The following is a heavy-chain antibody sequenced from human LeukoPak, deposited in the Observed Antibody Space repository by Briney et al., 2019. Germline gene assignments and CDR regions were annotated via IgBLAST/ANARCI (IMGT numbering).Heavy chain of an antibody. V-gene: IGHV3-74*03. Sequence: GGSLRLSCAASGFTFSRHWMHWVRQGPGKGLEWVSRKKSDGSETQYADSVKGRFTISRDNAHNTLYLQMTSLRPEDTAMYYCTRVISYFDLWGQGALVTASS. D-gene: IGHD3/OR15-3a*01. CDR2: KKSDGSET. CDR1: GFTFSRHW. CDR3: TRVISYFDL. J-gene: IGHJ4*02.